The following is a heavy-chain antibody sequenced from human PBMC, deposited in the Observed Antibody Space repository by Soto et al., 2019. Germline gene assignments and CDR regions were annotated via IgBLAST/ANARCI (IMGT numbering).Heavy chain of an antibody. CDR2: IIPIFGTA. Sequence: QVQLVQSGAEVKKPGSSVKVSCKASGGTFSSYAISWVRQAPGQGLEWMGGIIPIFGTANYAQKFQGRVTITADESTSTAYMELSSLRSEDTAVYYCARDPGYSSGWYVNSYYGMDVWGQGTTVTVSS. CDR1: GGTFSSYA. CDR3: ARDPGYSSGWYVNSYYGMDV. J-gene: IGHJ6*02. D-gene: IGHD6-19*01. V-gene: IGHV1-69*01.